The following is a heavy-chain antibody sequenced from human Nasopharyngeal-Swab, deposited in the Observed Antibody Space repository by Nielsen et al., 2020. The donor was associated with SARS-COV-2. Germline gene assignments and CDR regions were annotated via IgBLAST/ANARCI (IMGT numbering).Heavy chain of an antibody. CDR1: GYSFTTFW. D-gene: IGHD2-15*01. V-gene: IGHV5-51*01. CDR3: ARLRGSAFYYYYLDV. J-gene: IGHJ6*03. Sequence: GESLKISCKGSGYSFTTFWITWVRQMPGKGLEWMGIIYPDDSGTRYSPSFQGQVTFSVDKSTSTAYLQWSSLKASDTAMYYCARLRGSAFYYYYLDVWGKGTTVTVSS. CDR2: IYPDDSGT.